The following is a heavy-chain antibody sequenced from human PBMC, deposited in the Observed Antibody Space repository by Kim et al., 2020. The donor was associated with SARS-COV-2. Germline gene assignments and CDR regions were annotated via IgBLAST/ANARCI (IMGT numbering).Heavy chain of an antibody. J-gene: IGHJ4*02. D-gene: IGHD1-26*01. CDR3: ARALSGSYYSPFDY. Sequence: ADSVKGLFTISRDKSKNTLYLQMNSLRAEDTAVYYCARALSGSYYSPFDYWGQGTLVTVSS. V-gene: IGHV3-30*01.